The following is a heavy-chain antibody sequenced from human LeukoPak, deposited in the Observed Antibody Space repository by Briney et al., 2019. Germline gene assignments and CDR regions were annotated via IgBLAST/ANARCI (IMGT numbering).Heavy chain of an antibody. V-gene: IGHV1-69*04. D-gene: IGHD3-22*01. Sequence: SVNVSCKASGGTFSSYAISWVRQAPGQGLEWMGRIIPILGIANYAQKFQGRVTITADKSTSTAYMELSSLRSEDTAVYYCARRGRDYYDSSGYYFSWGQGTLDTVSS. CDR3: ARRGRDYYDSSGYYFS. CDR1: GGTFSSYA. J-gene: IGHJ5*02. CDR2: IIPILGIA.